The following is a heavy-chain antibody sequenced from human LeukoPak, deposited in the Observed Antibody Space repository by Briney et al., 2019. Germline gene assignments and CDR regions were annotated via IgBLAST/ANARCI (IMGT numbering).Heavy chain of an antibody. Sequence: GESLQSPSPASSQRVTTCWINRVGQMSGKGRKWMRITYPGDSDTRYSPSSQGQVTISTDKSISTAYLQWSSLKASDTAMYYCARLDRSTGDYWGQGTLVTVSS. V-gene: IGHV5-51*01. J-gene: IGHJ4*02. D-gene: IGHD4-11*01. CDR2: TYPGDSDT. CDR1: SQRVTTCW. CDR3: ARLDRSTGDY.